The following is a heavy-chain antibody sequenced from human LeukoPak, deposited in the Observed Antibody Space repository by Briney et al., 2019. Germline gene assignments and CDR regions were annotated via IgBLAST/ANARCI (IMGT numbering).Heavy chain of an antibody. D-gene: IGHD3-10*01. CDR3: ARGGSMVRGVITRERGWWFDP. CDR2: IYYSGST. J-gene: IGHJ5*02. CDR1: GGSISSSSYY. V-gene: IGHV4-39*07. Sequence: PSETLSLTCTVSGGSISSSSYYWGWIRQPPGKGLEWIGSIYYSGSTYYNPSLKSRVTISVDTSKNQFSLKLSSVTAADTAVYYCARGGSMVRGVITRERGWWFDPWGQGTLVTVSS.